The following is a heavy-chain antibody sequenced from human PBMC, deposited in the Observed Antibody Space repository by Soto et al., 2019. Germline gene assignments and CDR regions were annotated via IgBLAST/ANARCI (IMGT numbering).Heavy chain of an antibody. J-gene: IGHJ4*01. V-gene: IGHV1-18*01. CDR3: AREAAAGTLDY. D-gene: IGHD6-13*01. Sequence: ASVKVSCKASGYTFTSYGISWVRQAPGQWLEWIGWISAYNGNTNYAQKLQGRVTMTTDTSTSTAYMELRSLRSDDTAVYYCAREAAAGTLDYWGHGTLVTVSS. CDR1: GYTFTSYG. CDR2: ISAYNGNT.